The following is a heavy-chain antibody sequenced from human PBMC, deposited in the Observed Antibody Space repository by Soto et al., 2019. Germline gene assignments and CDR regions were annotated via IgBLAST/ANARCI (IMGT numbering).Heavy chain of an antibody. CDR1: GFTFSDAS. Sequence: QVQLVESGGGLVRPGGSLILSCAASGFTFSDASMNWIRQVPGKGLEWVSYISSRTSHTNYADSVKGRFTISRDDAKSSLFLHMNSLRAEDTAVYYCARSVVSSTRFDPWGQGTLVTVSS. J-gene: IGHJ5*02. CDR2: ISSRTSHT. V-gene: IGHV3-11*06. D-gene: IGHD6-13*01. CDR3: ARSVVSSTRFDP.